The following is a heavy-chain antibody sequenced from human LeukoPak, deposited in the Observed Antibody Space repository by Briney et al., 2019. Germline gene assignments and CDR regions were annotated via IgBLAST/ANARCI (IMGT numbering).Heavy chain of an antibody. CDR2: IYHSGST. V-gene: IGHV4-4*02. J-gene: IGHJ4*02. CDR3: ARIEDYGGNSVNY. D-gene: IGHD4-23*01. Sequence: PSETLSLTCAVSGGSISSSNWWSWVRQPPGKGLEWIGEIYHSGSTNYNPSLKSRVTISVDKSKNQFSLKLSSVTAAGTAVYYCARIEDYGGNSVNYWGQGTLVTVSS. CDR1: GGSISSSNW.